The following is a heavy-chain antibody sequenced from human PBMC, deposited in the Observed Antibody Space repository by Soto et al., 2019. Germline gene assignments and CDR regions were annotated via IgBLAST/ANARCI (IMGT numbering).Heavy chain of an antibody. V-gene: IGHV3-21*01. J-gene: IGHJ3*02. CDR3: ARVDSSRSLAFDI. CDR1: GFTFSSYS. D-gene: IGHD6-13*01. CDR2: ISSSSSYI. Sequence: PGGSLRLSCAASGFTFSSYSMNWVRQAPGKGLEWVSSISSSSSYIYYADSVKGRFTISRDNAKNSLYLQMNSLRAEDTAVYYCARVDSSRSLAFDIWGQGTMVTVSS.